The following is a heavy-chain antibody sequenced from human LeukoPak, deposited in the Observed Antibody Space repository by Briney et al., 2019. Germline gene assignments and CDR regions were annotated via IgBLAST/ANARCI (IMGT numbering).Heavy chain of an antibody. J-gene: IGHJ4*02. D-gene: IGHD5-24*01. CDR3: ARDLELVRDGYNYPTRYFDY. CDR1: GFTFSSYS. Sequence: GGSLRLSCAASGFTFSSYSMNWVRQAPGKGLEWVSSISDTSSYIYYADSVKGRFTISRDNAKNSLYLQMSSLRAEDTAVYYCARDLELVRDGYNYPTRYFDYWGQGTLVTVSS. V-gene: IGHV3-21*01. CDR2: ISDTSSYI.